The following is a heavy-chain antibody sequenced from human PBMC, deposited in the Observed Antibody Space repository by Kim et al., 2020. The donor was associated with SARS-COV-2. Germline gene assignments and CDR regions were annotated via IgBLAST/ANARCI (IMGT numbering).Heavy chain of an antibody. D-gene: IGHD3-10*01. CDR1: GFTFGDYA. V-gene: IGHV3-49*03. J-gene: IGHJ3*01. CDR2: IRSKAYGGSN. Sequence: GGSLRLSCTASGFTFGDYAMSWFRQAPGKGLEWVGFIRSKAYGGSNEYAATVKGRFTISRDDSTSIAYLQMNSLKTEDNAFYYCTEATMVRGVIILPLVEAWGQGTMVTVSS. CDR3: TEATMVRGVIILPLVEA.